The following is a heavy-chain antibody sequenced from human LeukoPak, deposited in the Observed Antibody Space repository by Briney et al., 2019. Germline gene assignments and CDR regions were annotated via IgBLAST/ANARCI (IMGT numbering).Heavy chain of an antibody. Sequence: GGSLRLSCAASGFTFSTSGMHWVRQAPGKGLGWVAVIWFDGSNKHYADSVKGRFSISRDNSENTLYLQMNSLRAEDTAVYYCARDPSYCSSTNCYVGSPLYYYYPMDVWGQGTTVTVSS. J-gene: IGHJ6*02. D-gene: IGHD2-2*01. CDR1: GFTFSTSG. CDR2: IWFDGSNK. CDR3: ARDPSYCSSTNCYVGSPLYYYYPMDV. V-gene: IGHV3-33*01.